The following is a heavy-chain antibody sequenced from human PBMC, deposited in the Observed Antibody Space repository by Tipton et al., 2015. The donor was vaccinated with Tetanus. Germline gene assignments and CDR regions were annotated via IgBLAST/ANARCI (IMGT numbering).Heavy chain of an antibody. Sequence: SLRLSCVASGFTFSDYWMHWVRQAPGKGLVWVSRINSDGGITDYADSVKGRLTIARDNAKNTLYFQMSSLRVEDTAVYYCTRGRQYFDYWGQGILVTVSS. V-gene: IGHV3-74*01. CDR3: TRGRQYFDY. D-gene: IGHD3-10*01. CDR1: GFTFSDYW. J-gene: IGHJ4*02. CDR2: INSDGGIT.